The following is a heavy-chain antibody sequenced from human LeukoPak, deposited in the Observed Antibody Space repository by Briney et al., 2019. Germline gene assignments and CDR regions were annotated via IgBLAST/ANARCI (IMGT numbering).Heavy chain of an antibody. CDR1: GFTFSNYW. D-gene: IGHD3-16*01. V-gene: IGHV3-74*01. CDR3: ARDGARRDAFDI. CDR2: INDDGSAT. Sequence: GGSLRLSCAASGFTFSNYWMHWVRQVPGKGLVWVSRINDDGSATLYADSVKGRFTLSRDDAKNSVYLQMNSLRADDTAVYFCARDGARRDAFDIWGQGTMVTVSS. J-gene: IGHJ3*02.